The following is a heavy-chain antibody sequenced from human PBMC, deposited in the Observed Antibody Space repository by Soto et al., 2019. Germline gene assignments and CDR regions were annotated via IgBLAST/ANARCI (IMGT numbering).Heavy chain of an antibody. D-gene: IGHD6-19*01. CDR2: IYYSGST. V-gene: IGHV4-30-4*01. CDR1: GGSISSGDYY. CDR3: ARSQGDSSGWTFDY. Sequence: SETLSLTXTVSGGSISSGDYYWSWIRQPPGKGLEWIGYIYYSGSTYYNPSLKSRVTISVDTSKNQFSLKLSSVTAADTAVYYCARSQGDSSGWTFDYWGQGTLVTVSS. J-gene: IGHJ4*02.